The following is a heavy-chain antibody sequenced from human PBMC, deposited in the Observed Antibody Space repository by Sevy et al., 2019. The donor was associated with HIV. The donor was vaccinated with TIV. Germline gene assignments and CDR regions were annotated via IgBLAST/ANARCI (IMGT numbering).Heavy chain of an antibody. CDR2: INQDGSQK. CDR3: AKHYIHDIADGWYFDL. CDR1: GFTFSTYW. D-gene: IGHD6-13*01. J-gene: IGHJ2*01. V-gene: IGHV3-7*03. Sequence: GGSLRLSCGASGFTFSTYWMSWVRQAPGKGLEWVANINQDGSQKYYVDSVKGRFTISKDNAKNSLYLQMSSQRAEDTAVYYCAKHYIHDIADGWYFDLWGRGTLVTVSS.